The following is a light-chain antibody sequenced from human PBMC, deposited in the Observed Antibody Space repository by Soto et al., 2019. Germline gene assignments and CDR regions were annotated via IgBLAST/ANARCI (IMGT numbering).Light chain of an antibody. V-gene: IGKV1-12*01. CDR1: QDVGSW. CDR3: LQADSFPLT. J-gene: IGKJ4*01. Sequence: DIQMTQSPSSVSASVGDRVTITCRANQDVGSWLAWYQQKPGTAPKLLIYGASILQGGVPSRFSGSGSGTDFTLTITSLQPEDFATYFCLQADSFPLTFGGGTKVDMK. CDR2: GAS.